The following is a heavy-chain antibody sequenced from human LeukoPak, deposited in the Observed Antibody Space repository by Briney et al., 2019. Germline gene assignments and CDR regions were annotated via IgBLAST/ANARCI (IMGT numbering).Heavy chain of an antibody. CDR2: IWYDGSNK. D-gene: IGHD3-3*01. CDR3: AKDRNPTIFGLSADY. CDR1: GFTFSSYG. Sequence: GRSLRLSCAASGFTFSSYGMHWVRQAPGKGLKWVAVIWYDGSNKYYADSVKGRFTISRDNSKNTLYLQMNSLRAEDTAVYYCAKDRNPTIFGLSADYWGQGTLVTVSS. V-gene: IGHV3-33*06. J-gene: IGHJ4*02.